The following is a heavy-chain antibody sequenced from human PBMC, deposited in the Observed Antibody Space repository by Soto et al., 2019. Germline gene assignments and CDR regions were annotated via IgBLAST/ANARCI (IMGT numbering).Heavy chain of an antibody. D-gene: IGHD1-1*01. J-gene: IGHJ4*01. CDR2: ISYDGNIK. V-gene: IGHV3-30*03. CDR1: GITLSTYG. CDR3: AGGASGNYYFAS. Sequence: HPGGSLRLSCTAAGITLSTYGMHWVRQAPGKGLEWVAGISYDGNIKDYADSVKGRFTISRDNSKNTLYVQMNSLRAEDSAVYDWAGGASGNYYFASWGHATLDTVS.